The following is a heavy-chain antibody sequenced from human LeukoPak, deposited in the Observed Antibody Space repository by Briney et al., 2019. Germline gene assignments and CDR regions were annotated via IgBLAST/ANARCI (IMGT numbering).Heavy chain of an antibody. CDR2: VSGNGATT. Sequence: PGGSLRLSCAASGFTFDDYAIHWVRQAPGKGLEWVSLVSGNGATTYYADSVKGRFTISRDNSKNSLYLQMNSLTTEDTALYYCAKDVNVEVRGVLKTGPFDYWGQGTVVTVSS. V-gene: IGHV3-43*02. CDR3: AKDVNVEVRGVLKTGPFDY. J-gene: IGHJ4*02. CDR1: GFTFDDYA. D-gene: IGHD3-10*01.